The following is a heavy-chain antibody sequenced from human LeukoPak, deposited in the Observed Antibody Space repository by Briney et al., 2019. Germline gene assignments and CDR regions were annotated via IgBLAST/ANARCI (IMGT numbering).Heavy chain of an antibody. D-gene: IGHD3-22*01. V-gene: IGHV4-59*08. CDR3: ARGSFSGYYYPSRYFDL. CDR2: VYYSGST. J-gene: IGHJ2*01. CDR1: GGSISSYY. Sequence: SETLSLTCTVSGGSISSYYWSWIRQPPGKGLEWVGYVYYSGSTIYNPSLKSRVTISVDTSKNQFSLKLSSVTAADTAVYYCARGSFSGYYYPSRYFDLWGRGTLVTVSS.